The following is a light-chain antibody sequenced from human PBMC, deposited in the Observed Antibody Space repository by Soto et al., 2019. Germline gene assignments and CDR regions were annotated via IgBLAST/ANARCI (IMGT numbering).Light chain of an antibody. CDR2: RNN. CDR3: AAWDDSLSAHVV. Sequence: VLTQPPSASGTPGQRVTISCSGSSSNIGSNYVYWYQQLPGTAPKLLIYRNNQRPSGVPDRFSGSKSGTSASLAISGLRSEDEADYYCAAWDDSLSAHVVFGGGTKVTVL. J-gene: IGLJ2*01. CDR1: SSNIGSNY. V-gene: IGLV1-47*01.